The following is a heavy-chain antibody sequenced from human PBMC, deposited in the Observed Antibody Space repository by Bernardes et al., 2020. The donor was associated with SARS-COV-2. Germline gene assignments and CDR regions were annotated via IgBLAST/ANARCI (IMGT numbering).Heavy chain of an antibody. V-gene: IGHV3-23*01. CDR1: GGSLSGFD. D-gene: IGHD3-10*02. CDR2: ISGSGGST. Sequence: ETLSLTCAVYGGSLSGFDWSWVRQAPGKGLEWISAISGSGGSTYYADSVKGRFTISRDNSKNTLYLQMNSLRVEDTAIYYCALGSGANMGINYWGQGTLVTVSS. CDR3: ALGSGANMGINY. J-gene: IGHJ4*02.